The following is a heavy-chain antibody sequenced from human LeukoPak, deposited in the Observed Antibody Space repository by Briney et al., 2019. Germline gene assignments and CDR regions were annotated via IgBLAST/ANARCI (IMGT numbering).Heavy chain of an antibody. J-gene: IGHJ4*02. CDR2: IRYDGSNK. CDR3: ATRSYCSSTSCYNVGY. CDR1: GFTFSSYG. Sequence: GGSLRLSCAASGFTFSSYGMHWVRQAPGKGLEWEAFIRYDGSNKYYADSVKGRFTISRDNSKNTLYLQMNSLRAEDTAVYYCATRSYCSSTSCYNVGYWGQGTLVTVSS. D-gene: IGHD2-2*02. V-gene: IGHV3-30*02.